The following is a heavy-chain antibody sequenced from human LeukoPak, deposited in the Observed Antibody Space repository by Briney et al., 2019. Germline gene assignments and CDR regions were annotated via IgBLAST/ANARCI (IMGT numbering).Heavy chain of an antibody. CDR1: GFIFNNYG. Sequence: GGSLRLSCAASGFIFNNYGLVWVRQAPGRGLEWVSAISNDGGGTTYADFVKGRFTISRDNSKNTLFLQMDSLRAEDTALYYCAKGSSGYFFDLWGQGTLVTVSS. CDR2: ISNDGGGT. D-gene: IGHD3-22*01. CDR3: AKGSSGYFFDL. V-gene: IGHV3-23*01. J-gene: IGHJ4*02.